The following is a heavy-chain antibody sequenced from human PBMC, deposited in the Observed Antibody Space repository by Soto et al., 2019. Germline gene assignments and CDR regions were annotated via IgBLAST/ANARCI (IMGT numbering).Heavy chain of an antibody. J-gene: IGHJ4*02. CDR2: INPSGGST. CDR1: GYTFTSDY. Sequence: PVKRSRTASGYTFTSDYMHWVRLAHGQGHEWMGIINPSGGSTNYAQKLQGRVAMTRDTSTSTVYMELNSLRSEDTAVYYCARPPYPGCINAVCYPLDYWGQGTLVTVSS. CDR3: ARPPYPGCINAVCYPLDY. V-gene: IGHV1-46*01. D-gene: IGHD2-8*01.